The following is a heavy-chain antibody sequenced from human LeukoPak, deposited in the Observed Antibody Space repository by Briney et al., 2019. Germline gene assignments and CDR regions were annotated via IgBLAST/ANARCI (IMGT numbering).Heavy chain of an antibody. CDR3: ARWNWWYYFEY. J-gene: IGHJ4*02. CDR2: ISSDGSST. V-gene: IGHV3-74*01. D-gene: IGHD2-8*02. CDR1: RFTFSSYW. Sequence: GGSLRLSCAASRFTFSSYWMHWVRQAPGKGLVWVSRISSDGSSTNYADSVKGRFTISRDNAKNTLYLQMNSLRAEDTAVYYCARWNWWYYFEYWGQGTLVTVSS.